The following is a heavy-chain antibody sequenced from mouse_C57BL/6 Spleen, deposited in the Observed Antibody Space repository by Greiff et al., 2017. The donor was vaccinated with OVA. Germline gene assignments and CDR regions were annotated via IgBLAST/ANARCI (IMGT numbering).Heavy chain of an antibody. CDR3: ARGDYAMDY. V-gene: IGHV1-82*01. CDR1: GYAFSSSW. CDR2: IYPGDGDT. J-gene: IGHJ4*01. Sequence: QVQLQQSGPELVKPGASVKISCKASGYAFSSSWMNWVKQRLGKGLEWIGRIYPGDGDTNYNGKFKGKATLTADKSSSTAYMQLSSLTSEDSAVYFCARGDYAMDYWGQGTSVTVSS.